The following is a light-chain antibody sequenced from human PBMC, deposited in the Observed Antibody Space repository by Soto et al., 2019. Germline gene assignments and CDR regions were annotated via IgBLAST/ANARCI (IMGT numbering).Light chain of an antibody. CDR1: SSNIGAGYD. V-gene: IGLV1-40*01. CDR3: QSYDSSLSGPYV. Sequence: QPVLTQPPSVSGAPGQRVTISCTGSSSNIGAGYDVYWYQQLPGTAPKFLIYDNSNRPSGVPDRFSGSKSGTSASLAITGLPAEDEAEYYCQSYDSSLSGPYVFGTGTKVTVL. CDR2: DNS. J-gene: IGLJ1*01.